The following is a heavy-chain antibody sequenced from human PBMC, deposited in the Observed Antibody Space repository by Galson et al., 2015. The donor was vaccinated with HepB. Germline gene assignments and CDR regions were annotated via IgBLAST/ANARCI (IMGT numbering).Heavy chain of an antibody. D-gene: IGHD6-13*01. Sequence: SVKVSCKASGYTFTSYGISWVRQAPGQGLEWMGWISAYNGNTNYAQKLQGRVTMTTDTSTSTAYMELRSLRSDDTAVYYCARVSAGTFYYYMDVWGKGTTVTVSS. CDR1: GYTFTSYG. CDR3: ARVSAGTFYYYMDV. J-gene: IGHJ6*03. CDR2: ISAYNGNT. V-gene: IGHV1-18*01.